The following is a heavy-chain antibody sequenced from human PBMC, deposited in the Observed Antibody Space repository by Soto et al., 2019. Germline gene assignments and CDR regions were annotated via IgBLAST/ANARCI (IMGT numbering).Heavy chain of an antibody. CDR3: AKGGLAARPVRYYFDY. CDR1: GFTFSSYA. D-gene: IGHD6-6*01. V-gene: IGHV3-23*01. Sequence: PGGSLRLSCAASGFTFSSYAMSWVRQAPGKGLEWVSAISGSGGSTYYADSVKGRFTISRDNSKNTLYLQMNSLRAEDTAVYYCAKGGLAARPVRYYFDYWGQGTLVTVSS. CDR2: ISGSGGST. J-gene: IGHJ4*02.